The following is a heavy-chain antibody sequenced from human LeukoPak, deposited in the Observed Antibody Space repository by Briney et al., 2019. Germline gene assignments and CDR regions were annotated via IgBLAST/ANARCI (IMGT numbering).Heavy chain of an antibody. CDR3: ARDRDFIFDY. J-gene: IGHJ4*02. V-gene: IGHV3-48*03. CDR1: GFTFSSYE. CDR2: ISSSGSTI. D-gene: IGHD3/OR15-3a*01. Sequence: SGGSLRLSCAASGFTFSSYEMNWVRQAPGKGLEWVSYISSSGSTIYYEDSVKGRFTISRDNAKNSLYLQMNSLRAEDTAVYYCARDRDFIFDYWGQGTLVTVSS.